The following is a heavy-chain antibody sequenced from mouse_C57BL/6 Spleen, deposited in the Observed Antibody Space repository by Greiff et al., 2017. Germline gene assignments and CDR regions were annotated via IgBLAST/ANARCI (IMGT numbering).Heavy chain of an antibody. J-gene: IGHJ2*01. D-gene: IGHD1-1*01. CDR1: GYAFSSSW. V-gene: IGHV1-82*01. Sequence: VQLQQSGPELVKPGASVKISCKASGYAFSSSWLNWVKQRPGKGLEWIGRIYPGDGDTNYNGKFKGKATLTADKSSSTAYMQLSSLAAEDSAVYCCARGVYYGSSYDYFDYWGQGTTLTVSS. CDR2: IYPGDGDT. CDR3: ARGVYYGSSYDYFDY.